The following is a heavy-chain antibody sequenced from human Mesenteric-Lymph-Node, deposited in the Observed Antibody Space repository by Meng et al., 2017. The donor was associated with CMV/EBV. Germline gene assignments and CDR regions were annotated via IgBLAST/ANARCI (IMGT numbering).Heavy chain of an antibody. J-gene: IGHJ4*02. CDR1: GFTFSSYA. Sequence: GGSLRLSCAASGFTFSSYAMHWVRQAPGKGLEWVAVISYDGSNKYYADSVKGRFTIPRDNSKNTLYLQMNSLRVEDTATYYCAPFSGFWGQGTLVTVSS. CDR3: APFSGF. V-gene: IGHV3-30*04. CDR2: ISYDGSNK.